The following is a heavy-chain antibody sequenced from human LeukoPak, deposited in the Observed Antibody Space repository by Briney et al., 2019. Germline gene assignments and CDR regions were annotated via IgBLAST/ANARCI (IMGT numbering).Heavy chain of an antibody. CDR2: IYYSGST. CDR3: AIDDSRSHDY. V-gene: IGHV4-59*01. J-gene: IGHJ4*02. D-gene: IGHD3-22*01. Sequence: PSETLSLTCTVSGGSISSYYWSWIRQPPGKGLEWIGYIYYSGSTNYNPSLKSRVTISVDTSKNQFSLKLSSVAAADTAVYYCAIDDSRSHDYWGQGTLVTVSS. CDR1: GGSISSYY.